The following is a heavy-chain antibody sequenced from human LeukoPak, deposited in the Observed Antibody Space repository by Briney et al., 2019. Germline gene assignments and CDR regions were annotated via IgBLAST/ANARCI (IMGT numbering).Heavy chain of an antibody. V-gene: IGHV4-59*12. Sequence: SETLSLTCSVSGGSIRSYYWSWIRQPPGKGLEWIGYIYYSGSTNYNPSLKSRVTISVDTSKNQFSLKLTSVTAADTAVYYCARYSDSSGYYDYWGQGTLVTVSP. CDR2: IYYSGST. CDR3: ARYSDSSGYYDY. D-gene: IGHD3-22*01. J-gene: IGHJ4*02. CDR1: GGSIRSYY.